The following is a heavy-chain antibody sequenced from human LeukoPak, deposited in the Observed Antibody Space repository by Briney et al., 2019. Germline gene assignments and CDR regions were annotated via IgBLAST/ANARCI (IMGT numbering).Heavy chain of an antibody. V-gene: IGHV3-11*01. CDR3: ARVGRLQYGDYVAFDY. J-gene: IGHJ4*02. CDR2: ISVSGTTM. CDR1: GFTFTDYY. Sequence: PGGSLRLSCATSGFTFTDYYMSWIRQAPGKGLEWVSYISVSGTTMYYADSVKGRFTLSRDNAKNSLYLQMNSLRAEDTAVYYCARVGRLQYGDYVAFDYGGQGTLVTVSS. D-gene: IGHD4-17*01.